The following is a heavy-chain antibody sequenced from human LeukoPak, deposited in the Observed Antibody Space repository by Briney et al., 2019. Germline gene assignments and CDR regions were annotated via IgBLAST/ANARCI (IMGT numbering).Heavy chain of an antibody. V-gene: IGHV4-34*01. J-gene: IGHJ4*02. D-gene: IGHD3-22*01. Sequence: SETLSLTCAVYGGSFSGYYWSWIRQPPGKGREWSGEINHSGSTNYNPSLKSRVTISVDTSKNQFTLKLSSVTAADTAVYYCARLGWDSSGYYLDYWGQGTLVTVSS. CDR1: GGSFSGYY. CDR3: ARLGWDSSGYYLDY. CDR2: INHSGST.